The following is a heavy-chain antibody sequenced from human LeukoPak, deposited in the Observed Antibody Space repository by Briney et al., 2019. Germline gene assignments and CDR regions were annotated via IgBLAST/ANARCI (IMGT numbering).Heavy chain of an antibody. V-gene: IGHV4-39*07. Sequence: SETLSLTCTVSGGSISSSSYYWGWIRQPPGKGLEWIGSIYYSGSTYYNPSLKSRVTRSVDTSKNQFSLKLSSVTAADTAVYYCARGGWSGAPLYYYYYMDVWGKGTTVTISS. CDR2: IYYSGST. J-gene: IGHJ6*03. CDR1: GGSISSSSYY. D-gene: IGHD6-19*01. CDR3: ARGGWSGAPLYYYYYMDV.